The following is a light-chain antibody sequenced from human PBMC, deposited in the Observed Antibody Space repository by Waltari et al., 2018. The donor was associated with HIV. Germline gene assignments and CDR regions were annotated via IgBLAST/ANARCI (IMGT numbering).Light chain of an antibody. CDR1: SSTIGAVYD. CDR3: QSYDRSLSGSV. Sequence: QSVLTQPPSVSGAPGQRVTISCTGRSSTIGAVYDVHWYQQLPGTAPKLLIYGNNNRPSGVPDRFSGSKSGTSASLAITGLQAEDEADYYCQSYDRSLSGSVFGGGTKLTVL. V-gene: IGLV1-40*01. J-gene: IGLJ2*01. CDR2: GNN.